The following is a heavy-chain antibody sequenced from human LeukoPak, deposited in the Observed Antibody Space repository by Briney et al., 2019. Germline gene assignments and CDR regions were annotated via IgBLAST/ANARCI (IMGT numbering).Heavy chain of an antibody. D-gene: IGHD3-10*01. V-gene: IGHV3-15*01. J-gene: IGHJ4*02. CDR3: ILWFGELLDY. CDR1: GFTFSNAW. Sequence: GGSLRLSCEASGFTFSNAWMSWVRQAPGKGLEWVGRIKSKTDGGTTDYAAPVKGRFTISRDDSKNTLYLQMNSLKTEDTAVYYCILWFGELLDYWGQGTLVTVSS. CDR2: IKSKTDGGTT.